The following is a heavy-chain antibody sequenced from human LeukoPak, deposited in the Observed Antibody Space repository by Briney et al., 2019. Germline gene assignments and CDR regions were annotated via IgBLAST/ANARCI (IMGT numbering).Heavy chain of an antibody. CDR3: ARAQSGIAVAGLFDY. J-gene: IGHJ4*02. D-gene: IGHD6-19*01. CDR2: ISYDGSNK. V-gene: IGHV3-30*19. Sequence: PGGSLRLSCAASGFTFSSYGMHWVRQAPGKGLEWVAVISYDGSNKYYADSVKGRFTISRDNSKNTLYLQMNSLRAEDTAVYYCARAQSGIAVAGLFDYWGQGTLVTVSS. CDR1: GFTFSSYG.